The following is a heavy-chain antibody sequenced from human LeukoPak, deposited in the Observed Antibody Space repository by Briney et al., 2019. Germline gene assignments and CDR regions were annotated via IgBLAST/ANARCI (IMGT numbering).Heavy chain of an antibody. J-gene: IGHJ4*02. CDR1: GFTFSSYA. V-gene: IGHV3-30*04. Sequence: PGGSLRLSCAASGFTFSSYAMHWVRQAPGKGLEWVAVMSYDGSNKYYADSVKGRFTISRDNSKNTLYLQMNSLRAEDTAVYYCARADVVVPAATDYWGQGTLVTVSS. CDR2: MSYDGSNK. CDR3: ARADVVVPAATDY. D-gene: IGHD2-2*01.